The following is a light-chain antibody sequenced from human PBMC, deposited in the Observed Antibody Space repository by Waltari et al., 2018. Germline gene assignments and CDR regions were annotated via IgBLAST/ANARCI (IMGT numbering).Light chain of an antibody. V-gene: IGLV2-11*01. CDR1: TNDLGSYNY. Sequence: SALTQPRSVSGSPGQSVTISCTGTTNDLGSYNYVSWYQQHPGKAPKLIILDVTKRPSGVPDRLSGSKSGNTASLTISGLQAEDEADYYCSSYTTTTTLLFGTGTKVTVL. CDR2: DVT. CDR3: SSYTTTTTLL. J-gene: IGLJ1*01.